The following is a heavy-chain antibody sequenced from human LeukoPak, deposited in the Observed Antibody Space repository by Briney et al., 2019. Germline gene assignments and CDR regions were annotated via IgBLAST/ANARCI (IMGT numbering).Heavy chain of an antibody. Sequence: GGSLRLSCAASGFTFSSYSMNRVRQAPGKGLEWVSSISSSSSYIYYADSVKGRFTISRDNAKNSLYLQMNSLRAEDTAVYYCARDRGQWLRLRGWFDPWGQGTLVTVSS. CDR1: GFTFSSYS. D-gene: IGHD5-12*01. V-gene: IGHV3-21*01. J-gene: IGHJ5*02. CDR2: ISSSSSYI. CDR3: ARDRGQWLRLRGWFDP.